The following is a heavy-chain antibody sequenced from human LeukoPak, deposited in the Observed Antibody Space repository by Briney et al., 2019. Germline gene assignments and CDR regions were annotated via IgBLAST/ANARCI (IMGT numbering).Heavy chain of an antibody. CDR3: ATGPLEVGATTPDWSDP. Sequence: GESLKISCKGSGYSFISYWIGWVRQMPGKGLEWMGGNYPGDSDTRYSPSFQGQVTISADKSISTAYLQWSSLKASDTAMYYCATGPLEVGATTPDWSDPWGQGTLVTVSS. J-gene: IGHJ5*02. V-gene: IGHV5-51*01. CDR1: GYSFISYW. CDR2: NYPGDSDT. D-gene: IGHD1-26*01.